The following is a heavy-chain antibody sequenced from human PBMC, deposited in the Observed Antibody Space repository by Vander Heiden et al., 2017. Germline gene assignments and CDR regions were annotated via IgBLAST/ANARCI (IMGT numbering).Heavy chain of an antibody. CDR1: GGSFSGYY. J-gene: IGHJ5*02. CDR2: INHSGST. D-gene: IGHD4-4*01. Sequence: QVQLQQWGAGLLKPSETLSLTCAVYGGSFSGYYWSWIRQPPGKGLEWIGEINHSGSTNYNPSLKSRVTISVDTSKNQFSLKLSSVTAADTAVYYCARVDSNLNWFDPWGQGTLVTVSS. CDR3: ARVDSNLNWFDP. V-gene: IGHV4-34*01.